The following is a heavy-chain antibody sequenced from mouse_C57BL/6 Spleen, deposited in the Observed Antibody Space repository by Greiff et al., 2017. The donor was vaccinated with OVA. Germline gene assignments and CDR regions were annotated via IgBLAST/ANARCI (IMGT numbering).Heavy chain of an antibody. Sequence: QVQLKQSGAELVRPGTSVTVSCKASGYAFTNYLIEWVKQRPGQGLEWIGVLNPGSGGTNYNEKFKGKATLTADKSSSTAYMQLSSLTSEDSAVYFCASYYYGSSYYWGQGTTLTVSS. V-gene: IGHV1-54*01. CDR1: GYAFTNYL. J-gene: IGHJ2*01. D-gene: IGHD1-1*01. CDR3: ASYYYGSSYY. CDR2: LNPGSGGT.